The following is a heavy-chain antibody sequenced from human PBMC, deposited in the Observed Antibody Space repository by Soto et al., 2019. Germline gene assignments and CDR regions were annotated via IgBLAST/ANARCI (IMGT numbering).Heavy chain of an antibody. CDR1: GFTFDDYA. CDR2: ISWNSGSI. V-gene: IGHV3-9*01. D-gene: IGHD3-3*01. J-gene: IGHJ6*04. Sequence: GGSLRLSCAASGFTFDDYAMHWVRQAPGKGLEWVSGISWNSGSIDYADSVKGRFTISRDNAKNSLYLQMNSLRTEDTTLNYCACRYYVFWSGSKRDYYYGMDVGGKGTRVTVSS. CDR3: ACRYYVFWSGSKRDYYYGMDV.